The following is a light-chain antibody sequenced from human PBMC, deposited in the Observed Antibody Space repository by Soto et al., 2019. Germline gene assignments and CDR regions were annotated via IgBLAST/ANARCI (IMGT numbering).Light chain of an antibody. CDR3: QQYNNWPLT. J-gene: IGKJ4*01. CDR2: GAS. Sequence: EIVMTQSPATLSVSPGERATLSCRASQSVNSALAWYRQKPGQAPRLLIYGASTRATGIPARFSGSGSGTEFTLTISSLQSEDFAVYYCQQYNNWPLTFGGGTKVEIK. CDR1: QSVNSA. V-gene: IGKV3-15*01.